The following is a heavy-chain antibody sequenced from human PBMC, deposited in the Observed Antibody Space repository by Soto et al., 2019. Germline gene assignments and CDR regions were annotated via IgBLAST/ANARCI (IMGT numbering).Heavy chain of an antibody. D-gene: IGHD3-3*01. J-gene: IGHJ5*02. V-gene: IGHV4-31*03. CDR3: ARTNDFWNGYWFDP. Sequence: SETLSLTCTVSGGSISSGGYYWSWIRQHPGRGLEWIGYIYYSGSTYYNPSLKSRVTISVDTSKNQFSLKLSSVTAADTAVYYCARTNDFWNGYWFDPWGQGTLVTVSS. CDR1: GGSISSGGYY. CDR2: IYYSGST.